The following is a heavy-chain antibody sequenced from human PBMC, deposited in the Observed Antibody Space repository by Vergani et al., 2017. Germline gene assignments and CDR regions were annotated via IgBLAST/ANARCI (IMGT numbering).Heavy chain of an antibody. Sequence: QVQLQESGPGLVKPSETLSLTCTVSGGSISSYYWSWIRQPPGKGLEWIGYIYTSGSTNYNPSLKSRVTISVDTSKNQFSLKLSSVTAADTAVYYCARRGGGSQNWFDPWGQGTLVTVSS. CDR3: ARRGGGSQNWFDP. V-gene: IGHV4-4*09. D-gene: IGHD2-15*01. CDR1: GGSISSYY. CDR2: IYTSGST. J-gene: IGHJ5*02.